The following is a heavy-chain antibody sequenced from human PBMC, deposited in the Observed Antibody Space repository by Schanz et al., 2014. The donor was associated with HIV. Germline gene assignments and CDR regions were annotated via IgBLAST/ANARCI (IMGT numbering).Heavy chain of an antibody. J-gene: IGHJ6*02. D-gene: IGHD3-10*01. Sequence: VQLVGSGGGGVQPGRSLRLSCAVSGFIFSNYGLHWVRPAPGKGRGGGDVISNDGSNKYYADSVKGRFTIARDNSKNTLYLQMNSLRAEDTAVYYCAKAGGGPSPSYYGMDVWGQGTTVIVSS. CDR3: AKAGGGPSPSYYGMDV. V-gene: IGHV3-30*18. CDR1: GFIFSNYG. CDR2: ISNDGSNK.